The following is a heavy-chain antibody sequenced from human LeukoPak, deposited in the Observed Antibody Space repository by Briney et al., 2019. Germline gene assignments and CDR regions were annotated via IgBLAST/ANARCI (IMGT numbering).Heavy chain of an antibody. CDR2: IRGNADTT. V-gene: IGHV3-23*01. D-gene: IGHD3-22*01. CDR3: PKGHADSSGYYYFDS. J-gene: IGHJ4*02. Sequence: GGSLRLSCAASGFIFSNYGMSWVRQAPGKGLEWVSGIRGNADTTYYADSVKGRFSIFRDNSKNMLYLQMNSLRVEDTAVYYCPKGHADSSGYYYFDSWGQGTLVTVPS. CDR1: GFIFSNYG.